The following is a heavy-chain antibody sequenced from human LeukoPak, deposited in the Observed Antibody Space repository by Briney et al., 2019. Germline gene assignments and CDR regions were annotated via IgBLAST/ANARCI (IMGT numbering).Heavy chain of an antibody. D-gene: IGHD3-16*02. V-gene: IGHV1-8*01. Sequence: ASVKVSCKTSGYPFRNYDINWVRQATGQGLEWMGWINPHSGKTGYAQKFQGRVTMTTDTSISTAYMELSSLRPEDTAVYYCARVRGSYRRNWFDPWGQGTLVTVSS. J-gene: IGHJ5*02. CDR1: GYPFRNYD. CDR3: ARVRGSYRRNWFDP. CDR2: INPHSGKT.